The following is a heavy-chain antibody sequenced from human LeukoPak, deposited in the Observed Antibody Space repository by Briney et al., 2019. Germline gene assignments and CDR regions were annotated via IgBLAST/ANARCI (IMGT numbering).Heavy chain of an antibody. V-gene: IGHV4-39*01. CDR1: GGSIGSSSYY. CDR2: IYYSGRT. D-gene: IGHD3-22*01. CDR3: ARRVYDSRGYYQYYFDY. J-gene: IGHJ4*02. Sequence: PSETLSLTCTVSGGSIGSSSYYWGWIRQPPGKGLEWIGSIYYSGRTYYNPSLKSRVTISVDTSKNQFSLKLSSVTAAETAVYYCARRVYDSRGYYQYYFDYWGQGTLVTVSS.